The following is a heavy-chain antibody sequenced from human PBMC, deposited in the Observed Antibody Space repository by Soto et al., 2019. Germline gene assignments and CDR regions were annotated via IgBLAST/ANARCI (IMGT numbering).Heavy chain of an antibody. V-gene: IGHV3-30-3*01. Sequence: PGGSLRLSCAGSGFTFSSYAVHWVRQAPGKGLEWVAVASSDGTNKQYADSVQGRFIISRDNSENTVYLQMNSLRGEDTAVYYCARDRGYSGYDYGDNYYYYYGMDVWGQGTTVTVSS. D-gene: IGHD5-12*01. J-gene: IGHJ6*02. CDR2: ASSDGTNK. CDR1: GFTFSSYA. CDR3: ARDRGYSGYDYGDNYYYYYGMDV.